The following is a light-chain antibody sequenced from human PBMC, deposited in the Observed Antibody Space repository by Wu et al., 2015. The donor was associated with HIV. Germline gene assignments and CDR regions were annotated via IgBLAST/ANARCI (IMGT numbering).Light chain of an antibody. CDR3: QHYGSSPQT. CDR2: GAS. V-gene: IGKV3-20*01. J-gene: IGKJ1*01. Sequence: DTVLTQSPGTLSLSPGERATLSCRATQTVSSIYLAWYQQKPGQAPRLLIYGASSRAPGIPDRFSGSGSGTDFTLTISRLEPEDFAVYYCQHYGSSPQTFGQGTKVEIK. CDR1: QTVSSIY.